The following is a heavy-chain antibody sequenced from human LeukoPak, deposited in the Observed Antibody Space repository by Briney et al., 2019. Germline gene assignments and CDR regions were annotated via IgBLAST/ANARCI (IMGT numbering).Heavy chain of an antibody. CDR3: AKDRGPYVGIANNWLDP. V-gene: IGHV3-23*01. Sequence: GGSLRLSCVATGFTFHINAMNWVRQAPGKGLEWVSAISGSGSSAHYADSVKGRFTISRDNSKNTVYLEMHSLRGEDTAVYYCAKDRGPYVGIANNWLDPWGQGTPVIVSS. CDR2: ISGSGSSA. J-gene: IGHJ5*02. CDR1: GFTFHINA. D-gene: IGHD3-16*01.